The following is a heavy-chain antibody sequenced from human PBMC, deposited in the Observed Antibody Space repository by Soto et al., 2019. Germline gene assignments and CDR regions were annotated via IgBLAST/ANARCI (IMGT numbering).Heavy chain of an antibody. J-gene: IGHJ4*02. D-gene: IGHD3-22*01. CDR3: AKGGHDSSGGSIDS. Sequence: EVQLLESGGGLVQPGGSLRLSCAASGFTFSSYAMSWVRQAPGKGLEWVSAISGSGGSTYYADSVEGRFTISRDNSKNTLYLQMNSLRAGDTAVYYCAKGGHDSSGGSIDSWGQGTLVTVSS. CDR1: GFTFSSYA. CDR2: ISGSGGST. V-gene: IGHV3-23*01.